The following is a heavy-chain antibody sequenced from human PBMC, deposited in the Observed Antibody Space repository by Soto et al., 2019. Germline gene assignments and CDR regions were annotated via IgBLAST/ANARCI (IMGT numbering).Heavy chain of an antibody. CDR3: AGDLYGSGSYYYYYYGMDV. V-gene: IGHV4-31*03. J-gene: IGHJ6*02. Sequence: SETLSLTCTVSGGSISSGGYYWSWIRQHPGKGLEWIGYIYYSGSTYYNPSLKSRVTISVDTSKNQFSLKLSSVTAADTAVYYCAGDLYGSGSYYYYYYGMDVWGQGTTVTVSS. CDR2: IYYSGST. CDR1: GGSISSGGYY. D-gene: IGHD3-10*01.